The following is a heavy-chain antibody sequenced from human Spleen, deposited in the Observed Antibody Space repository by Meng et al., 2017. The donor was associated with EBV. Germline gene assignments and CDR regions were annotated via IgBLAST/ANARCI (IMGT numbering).Heavy chain of an antibody. D-gene: IGHD3-10*01. CDR2: ISGSGENT. Sequence: EVHWLASGGGLVQPGGSLRLSCTASGFPFINYVMSWVRQAPGKGLEWVSSISGSGENTHYADSVKGRFTLSRDNPKNMLYVQMNSLRAEDSAVYYCAKATRQTGSDYFDSWGQGTLVTVSS. CDR1: GFPFINYV. J-gene: IGHJ4*02. CDR3: AKATRQTGSDYFDS. V-gene: IGHV3-23*01.